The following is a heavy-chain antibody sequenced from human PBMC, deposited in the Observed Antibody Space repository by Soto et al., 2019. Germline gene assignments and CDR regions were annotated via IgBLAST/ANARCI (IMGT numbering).Heavy chain of an antibody. CDR2: IYYSGST. V-gene: IGHV4-39*01. J-gene: IGHJ5*02. Sequence: SETLSLTCTVSGGSISSSSYYWGWIRQPPGKGLEWIGSIYYSGSTYYNPSLKSRVTISVDTSKNQFSLKLSSVTAADTAVYYCARHPQDFWSGYFSQGWFGPWGQGTLVTVSS. CDR1: GGSISSSSYY. CDR3: ARHPQDFWSGYFSQGWFGP. D-gene: IGHD3-3*01.